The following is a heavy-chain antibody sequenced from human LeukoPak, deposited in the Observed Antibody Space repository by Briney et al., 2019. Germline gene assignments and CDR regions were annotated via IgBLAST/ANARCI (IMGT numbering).Heavy chain of an antibody. V-gene: IGHV3-33*03. CDR2: IWYDGSNK. CDR3: AARSSGNPYF. Sequence: GRSLRLSCAASGFTFSSYGMHWVRQAPGKGLEWVAVIWYDGSNKYYADSVKGRFTISRDNAENSLYLQMNSLRVGDTAVYYCAARSSGNPYFWGQGTLVTVSS. CDR1: GFTFSSYG. D-gene: IGHD1-26*01. J-gene: IGHJ4*02.